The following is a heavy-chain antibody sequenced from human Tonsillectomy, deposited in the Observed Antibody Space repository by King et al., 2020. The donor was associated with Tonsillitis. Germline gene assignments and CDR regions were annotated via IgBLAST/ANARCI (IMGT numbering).Heavy chain of an antibody. CDR2: IGIGSSYI. CDR3: ARGGDYYDMGY. CDR1: GFTFSSFS. D-gene: IGHD3-22*01. Sequence: VQLVESGGGLVKPGGSLRLSCAASGFTFSSFSMNWVRQAQGGGLEWVSSIGIGSSYIYYADSVKGRFTISRDNAKNSLFLQMNSLRAEDTAVYYCARGGDYYDMGYWGQGTLVTVSS. J-gene: IGHJ4*02. V-gene: IGHV3-21*01.